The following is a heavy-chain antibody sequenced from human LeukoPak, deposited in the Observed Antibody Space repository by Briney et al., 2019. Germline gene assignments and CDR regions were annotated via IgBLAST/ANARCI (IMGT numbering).Heavy chain of an antibody. D-gene: IGHD3-10*01. Sequence: PGRSLRLSCAASGFPFSTYDVHWVRQAPDKGLQWVAVISSDGYRTDYPDSVRGRFTISRDNFKNTVDLQMISVTAEDTAMYFCAKGLGTGSVLARPLHYWGQGTLVTVSS. V-gene: IGHV3-30*18. CDR3: AKGLGTGSVLARPLHY. CDR2: ISSDGYRT. CDR1: GFPFSTYD. J-gene: IGHJ4*02.